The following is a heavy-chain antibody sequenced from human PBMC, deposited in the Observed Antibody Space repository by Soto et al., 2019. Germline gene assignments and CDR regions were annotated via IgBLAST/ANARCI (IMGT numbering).Heavy chain of an antibody. D-gene: IGHD3-3*01. Sequence: SETLSLTCTVSGGSISSYYWSWIRQPPGKGLEWIGYIYYSGSTNYNPSLKSRVTISVDTSKNQFSLKLSSVTAADTAVYYSARGLFWSGYEFNNWFDPWGQGTLVTVSS. J-gene: IGHJ5*02. CDR3: ARGLFWSGYEFNNWFDP. CDR2: IYYSGST. V-gene: IGHV4-59*01. CDR1: GGSISSYY.